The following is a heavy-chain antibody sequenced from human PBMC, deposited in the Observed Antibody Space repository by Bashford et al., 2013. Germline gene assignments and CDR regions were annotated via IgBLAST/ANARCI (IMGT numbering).Heavy chain of an antibody. J-gene: IGHJ6*02. CDR1: GYTFTGYY. V-gene: IGHV1-2*02. CDR3: ARNLPLGAGNYGMDV. CDR2: INPNSGGT. Sequence: ASVKVSCKASGYTFTGYYMHWVRQAPGQGLEWMGWINPNSGGTNYAQKFQGRVTMTRDTSISTAYMELSRLRSDDTAVYYCARNLPLGAGNYGMDVWGQGTRSP. D-gene: IGHD3-16*01.